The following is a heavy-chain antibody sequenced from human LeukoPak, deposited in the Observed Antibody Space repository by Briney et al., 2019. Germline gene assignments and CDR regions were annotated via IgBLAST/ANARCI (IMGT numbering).Heavy chain of an antibody. CDR2: INPNSGGT. CDR1: GYTFTSYD. V-gene: IGHV1-2*02. Sequence: ASVKVSCKASGYTFTSYDINWVRQATGQGLEWMGWINPNSGGTNYAQKFQGRVTMTRDTSISTAYMELSRLRSDDTAVYYCARDPCSSTSCYTSLGYWGQGTLVTVSS. D-gene: IGHD2-2*02. CDR3: ARDPCSSTSCYTSLGY. J-gene: IGHJ4*02.